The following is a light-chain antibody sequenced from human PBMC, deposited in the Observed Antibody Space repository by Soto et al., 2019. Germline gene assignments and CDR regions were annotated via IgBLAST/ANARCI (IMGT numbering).Light chain of an antibody. CDR1: GGDIGIYNF. J-gene: IGLJ2*01. Sequence: QSALTQPASVSGSPGQSIAISCTGTGGDIGIYNFVSWYQQYPGQAPKLLIFEVSHRPSGVSNRFSGSKSGTTASLSIYGLQAEDEADYYCSSYSGSSTLVQFGGRTKLTVL. CDR3: SSYSGSSTLVQ. CDR2: EVS. V-gene: IGLV2-14*01.